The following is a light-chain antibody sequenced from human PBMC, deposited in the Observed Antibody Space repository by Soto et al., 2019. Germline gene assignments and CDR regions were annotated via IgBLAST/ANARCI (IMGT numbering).Light chain of an antibody. V-gene: IGLV4-69*01. CDR1: SGHSSYA. CDR2: LNSDGTH. J-gene: IGLJ7*01. Sequence: QPVLTQSPSASASLGASVKLTCTLSSGHSSYAIAWHQQQPEKGPRYLMKLNSDGTHSKGDGIPDRFSCSSSGAERYLTISRLQSEDEADYYCQTWGTGIYVFGGGTQLTVL. CDR3: QTWGTGIYV.